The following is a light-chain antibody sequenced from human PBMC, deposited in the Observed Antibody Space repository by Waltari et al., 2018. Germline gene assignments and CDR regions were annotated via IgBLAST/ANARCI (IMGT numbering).Light chain of an antibody. CDR1: QIVLYSSNNKNY. V-gene: IGKV4-1*01. Sequence: DIVMTQSPDSLAVSLGERATINCKSSQIVLYSSNNKNYLACYQQKPGQPPKLLIYWASTRESGVPDRFSGSGSGTDFTLTISSLQAEDVAVYYCQQYYSTLPYTFGQGTKLEIK. J-gene: IGKJ2*01. CDR3: QQYYSTLPYT. CDR2: WAS.